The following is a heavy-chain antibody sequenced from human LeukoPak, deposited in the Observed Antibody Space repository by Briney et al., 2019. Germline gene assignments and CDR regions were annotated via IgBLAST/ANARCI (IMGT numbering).Heavy chain of an antibody. CDR3: ARGRVIWDY. CDR2: INHNGST. CDR1: GGSISSYY. J-gene: IGHJ4*02. Sequence: SETLSLTCTVSGGSISSYYWSWIRQPPGKGLEWIGEINHNGSTNYNPSLKSRVSISVDTSKNQFSLTLSSMTAADTAVYYCARGRVIWDYWGQGTLVTVSS. V-gene: IGHV4-34*01. D-gene: IGHD3-16*01.